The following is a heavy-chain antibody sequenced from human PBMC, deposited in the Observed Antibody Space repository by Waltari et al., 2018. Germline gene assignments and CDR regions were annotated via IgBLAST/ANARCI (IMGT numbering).Heavy chain of an antibody. Sequence: QLQQGGAGLLQPSEPLSLSCAADGGSFSGYYWGWIRQPPGKGLEWIGDINHSGSTNYNPSRKSRVTLSVDTSINKSTVKLSAVSAADTAVDYCARRALGNFASGYQCGSLDPWGQGTLVTVSS. CDR2: INHSGST. V-gene: IGHV4-34*01. J-gene: IGHJ5*02. CDR1: GGSFSGYY. CDR3: ARRALGNFASGYQCGSLDP. D-gene: IGHD3-3*01.